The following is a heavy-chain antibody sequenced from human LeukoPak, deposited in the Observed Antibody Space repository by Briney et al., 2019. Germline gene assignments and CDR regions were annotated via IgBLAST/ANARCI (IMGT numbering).Heavy chain of an antibody. CDR3: ARDYYGSGSVYFDY. CDR1: GFTFSSYS. V-gene: IGHV3-48*04. Sequence: GGSLRLSCAASGFTFSSYSMNWVRQAPGKGLEWVSYISSSSSTIYYADSVKGRFTISRDNAKNSLYLQMNSLRAEDTAVYYCARDYYGSGSVYFDYWGQGTLVTVSS. CDR2: ISSSSSTI. J-gene: IGHJ4*02. D-gene: IGHD3-10*01.